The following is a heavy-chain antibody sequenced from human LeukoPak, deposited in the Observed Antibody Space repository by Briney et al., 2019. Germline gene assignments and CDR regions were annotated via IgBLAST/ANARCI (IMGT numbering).Heavy chain of an antibody. CDR1: GFTFSDAW. D-gene: IGHD2-15*01. CDR3: TTGYTSASHDAY. J-gene: IGHJ4*02. Sequence: GGSLRLSCAVSGFTFSDAWIHWVRQAPGKGLEWVGLIKRRTDGGTSNYAAPVKGRFAISRDDSEDTLFLQMDSLKSEDTGVYYCTTGYTSASHDAYWGQGTLVTVSS. CDR2: IKRRTDGGTS. V-gene: IGHV3-15*07.